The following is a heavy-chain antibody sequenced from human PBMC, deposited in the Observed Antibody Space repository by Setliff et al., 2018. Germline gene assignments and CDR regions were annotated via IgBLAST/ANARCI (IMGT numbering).Heavy chain of an antibody. V-gene: IGHV4-39*07. D-gene: IGHD3-3*01. Sequence: SETLSLTCTVSGASLSSGTYYWGWIRQPPGKGLEWIGRIYYRGDTYYNASLKGRLTISVDTSKNQFSLKLSSVTAADTAVYYCARGRNFWSGYYYTDYFQHWGQGTLVTVSS. J-gene: IGHJ1*01. CDR2: IYYRGDT. CDR1: GASLSSGTYY. CDR3: ARGRNFWSGYYYTDYFQH.